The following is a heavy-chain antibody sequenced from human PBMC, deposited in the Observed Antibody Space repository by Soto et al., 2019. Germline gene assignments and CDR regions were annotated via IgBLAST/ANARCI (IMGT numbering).Heavy chain of an antibody. CDR1: GFTFSSYG. D-gene: IGHD3-10*01. Sequence: GGSLRLSCAASGFTFSSYGMHWVRQAPGKGLEWVAVIWYDGSNKYYADSVKGRFTISRDNSKNTLYLQMNSLRAEDTAVYYCARVLYGSGNYGMDVWGQGTTVTVSS. CDR3: ARVLYGSGNYGMDV. V-gene: IGHV3-33*01. CDR2: IWYDGSNK. J-gene: IGHJ6*02.